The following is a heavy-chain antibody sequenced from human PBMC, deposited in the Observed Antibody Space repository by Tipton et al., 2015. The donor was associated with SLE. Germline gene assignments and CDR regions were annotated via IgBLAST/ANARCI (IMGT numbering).Heavy chain of an antibody. J-gene: IGHJ4*02. CDR2: IYYSGST. CDR3: ARIVGVPAAIYVDY. D-gene: IGHD2-2*02. V-gene: IGHV4-59*12. CDR1: GGSISSYY. Sequence: LRLSCTVSGGSISSYYWSWIRQPPGKGLEWIGYIYYSGSTNYNPSLKSRVTISVDTSKNQFSLKLSSVTAADTAVYYCARIVGVPAAIYVDYWGQGTLVTVSS.